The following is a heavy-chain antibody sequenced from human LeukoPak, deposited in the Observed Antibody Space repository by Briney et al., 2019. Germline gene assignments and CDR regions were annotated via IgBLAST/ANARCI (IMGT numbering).Heavy chain of an antibody. Sequence: PGGSLRLSCAASGFTFSSYWMHWVRQAPGEGRVLISNINSDGSGTTYADSVKGRFTISRDNDKNTLYLQVNSLRVEDTAVYYCASELVGGTNYWGQGTLVTVSS. CDR3: ASELVGGTNY. CDR1: GFTFSSYW. J-gene: IGHJ4*02. V-gene: IGHV3-74*01. D-gene: IGHD1-26*01. CDR2: INSDGSGT.